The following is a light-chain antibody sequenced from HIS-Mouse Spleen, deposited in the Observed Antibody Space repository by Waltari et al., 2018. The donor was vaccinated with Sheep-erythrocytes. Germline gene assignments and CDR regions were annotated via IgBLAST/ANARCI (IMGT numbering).Light chain of an antibody. CDR3: QQRSNWPPYT. J-gene: IGKJ2*01. Sequence: EIVLTQSPGTLSLSPGERATLSCRASQSVSSSYLAWYQQKPGQAPRLLIYGASNRATGIPARFSGSGSGTGFTLTISSLEPEDFAVYYCQQRSNWPPYTFGQGTKLEIK. CDR1: QSVSSSY. V-gene: IGKV3D-20*02. CDR2: GAS.